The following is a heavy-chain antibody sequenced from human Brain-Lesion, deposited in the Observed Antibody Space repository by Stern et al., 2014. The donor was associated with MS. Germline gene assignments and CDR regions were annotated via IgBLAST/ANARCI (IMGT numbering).Heavy chain of an antibody. Sequence: VQLVESGPGLVKPSQTLSLTCTVSGGSISSGSDYWSWIRQPVGKGLEWIGRIHPSGSAFYPPSPKSRVPISTDTSMNQFSLELNSATAADTAIYYCASGYRIFDYWGQGILVTVSS. D-gene: IGHD5-18*01. CDR2: IHPSGSA. J-gene: IGHJ4*02. CDR3: ASGYRIFDY. V-gene: IGHV4-61*02. CDR1: GGSISSGSDY.